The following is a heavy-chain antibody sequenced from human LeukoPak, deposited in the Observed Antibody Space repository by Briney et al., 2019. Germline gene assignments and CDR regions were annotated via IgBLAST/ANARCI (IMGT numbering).Heavy chain of an antibody. Sequence: PGRSLRLSCAPSAFTFSSYWMHWVRHAAGEWRVWVSPINSDGSSTSYADSVKGRFTISRDNDKNTLYLQMNSLRAEDTAVYYCARGPMGTIFLLDWGQGTLVTVSS. D-gene: IGHD3-3*01. J-gene: IGHJ4*02. V-gene: IGHV3-74*01. CDR3: ARGPMGTIFLLD. CDR1: AFTFSSYW. CDR2: INSDGSST.